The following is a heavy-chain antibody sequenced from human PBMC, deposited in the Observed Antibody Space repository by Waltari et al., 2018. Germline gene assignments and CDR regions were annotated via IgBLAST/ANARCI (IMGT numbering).Heavy chain of an antibody. V-gene: IGHV3-23*01. CDR3: ATYGQSPRNDQ. D-gene: IGHD2-2*01. J-gene: IGHJ1*01. CDR2: ISDSGATT. CDR1: GFAFDNFY. Sequence: EVQLLESGGGLEQPGGSLRLSCSAPGFAFDNFYMTWVRQAPGRGLEWVSAISDSGATTYYADSVKGRFTISRDNYKKMLYLQMSSLRVDDTAVYYCATYGQSPRNDQWGQGTQLTVSS.